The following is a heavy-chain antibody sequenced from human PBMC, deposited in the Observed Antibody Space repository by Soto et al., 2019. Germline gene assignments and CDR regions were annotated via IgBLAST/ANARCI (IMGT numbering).Heavy chain of an antibody. CDR1: GGTFSSYA. J-gene: IGHJ6*02. D-gene: IGHD3-16*01. CDR2: IIPIFGTA. CDR3: ARLWVTFGYYYYGMDV. V-gene: IGHV1-69*13. Sequence: ASVKVSCKASGGTFSSYAISWVRQAPGQGLEWMGGIIPIFGTANYAQKSQGRVTITADESTSTAYMELSSLRSEDTAVYYCARLWVTFGYYYYGMDVWGQGTTVTVSS.